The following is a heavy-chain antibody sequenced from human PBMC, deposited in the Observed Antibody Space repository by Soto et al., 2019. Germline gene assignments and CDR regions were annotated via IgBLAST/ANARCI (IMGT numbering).Heavy chain of an antibody. J-gene: IGHJ4*02. Sequence: QVQLVQSGTEVQKPGASVKVSCKASGYTFTTHYMHWVRQAPGQGLEWMGIINPSGGRTTYARKLQARVTVTSDTCTTTVYVELTSLRSEDTAIYFFARAGENYGSGTFSPPLRYYFNSWGQGTLVTVSS. V-gene: IGHV1-46*04. CDR3: ARAGENYGSGTFSPPLRYYFNS. D-gene: IGHD3-10*01. CDR1: GYTFTTHY. CDR2: INPSGGRT.